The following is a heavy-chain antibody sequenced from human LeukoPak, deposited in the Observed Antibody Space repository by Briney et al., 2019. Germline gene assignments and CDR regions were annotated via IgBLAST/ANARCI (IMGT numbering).Heavy chain of an antibody. D-gene: IGHD1/OR15-1a*01. V-gene: IGHV4-59*08. CDR1: GVSISGFY. CDR3: ARQITENKDY. J-gene: IGHJ4*02. CDR2: IFYRGSFSYGGTT. Sequence: PSETLSLTCTVSGVSISGFYWIWIRQSPGRGLEWMGSIFYRGSFSYGGTTFYNPSLQSRVTISVDTSKNAFSLRLRSVTAADTAVYYCARQITENKDYWGQGTLVTVSS.